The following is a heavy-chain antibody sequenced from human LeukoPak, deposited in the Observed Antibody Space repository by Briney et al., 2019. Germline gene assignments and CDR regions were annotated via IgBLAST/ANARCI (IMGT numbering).Heavy chain of an antibody. V-gene: IGHV4-31*03. CDR3: ERDRSTMVRGVIIHTNWFDP. D-gene: IGHD3-10*01. J-gene: IGHJ5*02. Sequence: SQTLSLTCTVSGGSISSGGYYWSWIRQHPEKGLEWIGYIYYSGSTYYNPSLKSRVTISVDTSKNQFSLKLSSVTAADTAVYYCERDRSTMVRGVIIHTNWFDPWGQGTLVTVSS. CDR1: GGSISSGGYY. CDR2: IYYSGST.